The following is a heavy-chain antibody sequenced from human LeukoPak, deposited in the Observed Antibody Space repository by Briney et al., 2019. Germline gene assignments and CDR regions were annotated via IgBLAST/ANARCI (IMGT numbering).Heavy chain of an antibody. V-gene: IGHV1-18*01. CDR3: ARDRRYPHYYDSSGYSDY. J-gene: IGHJ4*02. D-gene: IGHD3-22*01. CDR1: GYTFTSYA. CDR2: ISAYNGNT. Sequence: ASVKISCKTSGYTFTSYAISWVRQAPGQGLEWMGWISAYNGNTNYAQKLQGRVTMTTDTSTSTAYMELRSLRSDDTAVYYCARDRRYPHYYDSSGYSDYWGQGTLVTVSS.